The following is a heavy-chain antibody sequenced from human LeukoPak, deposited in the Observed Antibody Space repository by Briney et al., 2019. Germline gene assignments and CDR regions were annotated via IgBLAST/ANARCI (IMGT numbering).Heavy chain of an antibody. V-gene: IGHV4-59*01. CDR2: IYYSGST. CDR3: ASWYCSNTSCYDY. J-gene: IGHJ4*02. CDR1: GGSRSSYY. D-gene: IGHD2-2*01. Sequence: SETLSLTCTVSGGSRSSYYWCWMRQPPGKGLEWIGYIYYSGSTNYNPSLKSRVTISVDTSKNQFSLKLSSVTAADTAVYYCASWYCSNTSCYDYWGQGTLVTVSS.